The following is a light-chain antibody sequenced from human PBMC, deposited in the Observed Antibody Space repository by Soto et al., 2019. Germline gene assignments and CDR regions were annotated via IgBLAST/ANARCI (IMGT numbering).Light chain of an antibody. CDR3: KQRSNWPLT. CDR2: DAS. CDR1: QSVTSY. J-gene: IGKJ4*01. Sequence: DIVMTQSPATLSVSPGERATLSCRASQSVTSYLAWYQQKPGQAPRLLIYDASNRATGIQARFTGSGSGTDFTLTIRSLEPEDFAVYYCKQRSNWPLTFGGGTKVDI. V-gene: IGKV3-11*01.